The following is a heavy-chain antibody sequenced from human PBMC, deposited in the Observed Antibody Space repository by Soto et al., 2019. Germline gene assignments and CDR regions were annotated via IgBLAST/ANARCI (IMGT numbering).Heavy chain of an antibody. CDR2: IKSKTDGGTT. CDR3: TTDLLELGIRARPDY. D-gene: IGHD7-27*01. CDR1: GFTFSNAW. Sequence: GGSLRLSCAASGFTFSNAWMSWVRQAPGKGLEWVGRIKSKTDGGTTDYAAPVKGRFTISRDDSKNKLYLQMNSLKTEDTAVYYCTTDLLELGIRARPDYWGQGTLVTVSS. J-gene: IGHJ4*02. V-gene: IGHV3-15*01.